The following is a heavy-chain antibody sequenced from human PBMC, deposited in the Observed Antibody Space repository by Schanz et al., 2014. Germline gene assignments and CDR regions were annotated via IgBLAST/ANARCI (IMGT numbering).Heavy chain of an antibody. J-gene: IGHJ4*02. CDR2: ITNKPNNYNT. CDR1: GFTVNNYA. Sequence: EVQLLESGGGLVQPGGSLRLSCTVSGFTVNNYAMNWVRQAPGKGLEWVGRITNKPNNYNTEYAASVKGRFTISRDDSRNSLYLQMSSLKTEDTAVYYCVRLDVHDYWGQGTLVTVSA. CDR3: VRLDVHDY. D-gene: IGHD3-16*01. V-gene: IGHV3-72*01.